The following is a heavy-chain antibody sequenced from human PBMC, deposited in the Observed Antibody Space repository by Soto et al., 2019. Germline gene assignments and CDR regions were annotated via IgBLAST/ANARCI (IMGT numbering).Heavy chain of an antibody. CDR3: ARDSLAMIVVVITPPDYYYGMDV. CDR2: INPSGGST. V-gene: IGHV1-46*01. D-gene: IGHD3-22*01. J-gene: IGHJ6*02. CDR1: GYTFTSYY. Sequence: ASVKVSCKASGYTFTSYYMHWVRQAPGQGLEWMGIINPSGGSTSYAQKFQGRVTMTRDMSTSTVYMELSSLRSEDTAVYYCARDSLAMIVVVITPPDYYYGMDVWSQGTTVTVSS.